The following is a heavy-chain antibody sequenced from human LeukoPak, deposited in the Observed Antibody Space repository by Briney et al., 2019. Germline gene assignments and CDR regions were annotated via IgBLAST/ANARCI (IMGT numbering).Heavy chain of an antibody. J-gene: IGHJ4*02. V-gene: IGHV4-34*01. D-gene: IGHD3-22*01. CDR2: INHSGST. Sequence: SETLSLTCAVYGGSFSGYYWSWIRQPPGKGLEWIAEINHSGSTNYNPSLKSRVTISVDTSKNQFSLKLSSVTAADTAVYYCARGYYDSSVDHGLFHWGQGTLVTVSS. CDR1: GGSFSGYY. CDR3: ARGYYDSSVDHGLFH.